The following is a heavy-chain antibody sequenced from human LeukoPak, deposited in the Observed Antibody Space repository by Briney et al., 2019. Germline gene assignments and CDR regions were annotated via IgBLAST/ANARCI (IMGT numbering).Heavy chain of an antibody. CDR1: GGSFSGYY. Sequence: SETLSLTCAVYGGSFSGYYWSWIRQPPGKGLEWIGSIYYSGSTYYNPSLKSRVTISVDTSKNQFSLKLSSVTAADTAVYYCARGNGYYYDSSGYYHFAFDIWGQGTMVTVSS. CDR2: IYYSGST. V-gene: IGHV4-34*01. J-gene: IGHJ3*02. D-gene: IGHD3-22*01. CDR3: ARGNGYYYDSSGYYHFAFDI.